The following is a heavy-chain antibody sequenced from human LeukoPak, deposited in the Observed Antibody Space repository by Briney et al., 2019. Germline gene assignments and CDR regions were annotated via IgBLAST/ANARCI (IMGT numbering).Heavy chain of an antibody. J-gene: IGHJ4*02. V-gene: IGHV4-61*08. Sequence: EASETLSLTCTVSGASVGSAGYYWSWIRQPPGGGLEWIGYIYYISNTNYNPSLKSRVTTSVDPSKNQFSLKLNSVTAADTAVYYCARTQSQSGSYRYYFGYWGQGTLVTVSS. CDR3: ARTQSQSGSYRYYFGY. D-gene: IGHD1-26*01. CDR1: GASVGSAGYY. CDR2: IYYISNT.